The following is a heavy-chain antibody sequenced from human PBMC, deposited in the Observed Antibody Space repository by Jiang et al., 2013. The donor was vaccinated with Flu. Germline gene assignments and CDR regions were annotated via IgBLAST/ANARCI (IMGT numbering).Heavy chain of an antibody. V-gene: IGHV5-10-1*03. CDR3: ARHAGFDSSFDP. CDR1: GYSFTSQW. D-gene: IGHD6-6*01. Sequence: QLVESGAEVKKPGESLRISCKGSGYSFTSQWISWVRQMPGKGLEWMGRIDPTDSYTNYSPSFQGHVTVSTDNSISTAYLQWSSLKASDTAMYYCARHAGFDSSFDPWGQGTLVTVSS. CDR2: IDPTDSYT. J-gene: IGHJ5*02.